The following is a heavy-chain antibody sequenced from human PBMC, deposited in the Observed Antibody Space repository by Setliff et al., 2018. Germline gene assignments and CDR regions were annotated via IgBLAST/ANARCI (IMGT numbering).Heavy chain of an antibody. Sequence: GGSLRLSCAASGFTLNTYGISWVRQAPGKGLEWVTFIRSDGNKKYFGDSVKGRFSISRDNSKNTVYLQMNSLKIEDTAVYFCAKEQEITLVPGIIPDAFDRWGQGTMVTVS. V-gene: IGHV3-30*02. J-gene: IGHJ3*01. CDR2: IRSDGNKK. D-gene: IGHD3-10*01. CDR1: GFTLNTYG. CDR3: AKEQEITLVPGIIPDAFDR.